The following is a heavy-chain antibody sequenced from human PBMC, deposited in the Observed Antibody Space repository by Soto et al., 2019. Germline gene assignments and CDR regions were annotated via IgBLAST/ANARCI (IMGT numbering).Heavy chain of an antibody. D-gene: IGHD1-26*01. CDR1: EFTFSSYA. J-gene: IGHJ6*02. CDR2: ISGSGGST. Sequence: GGSVRLSCAASEFTFSSYAMSWVRQAPGKGLEWVSGISGSGGSTNYADSVKGRFTISRDNSKNTVYLQMNSLRVEDTAVYFCAKVLGFDYYDMDVWGQGTTVTVSS. V-gene: IGHV3-23*01. CDR3: AKVLGFDYYDMDV.